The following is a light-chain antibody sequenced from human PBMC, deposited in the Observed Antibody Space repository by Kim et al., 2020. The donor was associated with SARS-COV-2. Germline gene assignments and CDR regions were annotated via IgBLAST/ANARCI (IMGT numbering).Light chain of an antibody. J-gene: IGLJ1*01. CDR3: SSLTSSITYV. V-gene: IGLV2-14*03. CDR1: SSDVGRYNH. CDR2: DVS. Sequence: QSALTQPASVSGSPGQSITISCTGTSSDVGRYNHVSWYQLHPGKAPKLIIYDVSEWPSGVSNRFSGSKSGNTASLTISWLQAEDEADYYCSSLTSSITYVFGTGTKVTVL.